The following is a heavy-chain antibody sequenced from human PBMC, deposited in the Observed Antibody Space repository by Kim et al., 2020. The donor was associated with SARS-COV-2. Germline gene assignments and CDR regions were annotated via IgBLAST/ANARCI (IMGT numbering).Heavy chain of an antibody. D-gene: IGHD3-10*01. Sequence: SVKVSCKASGTFSSDSITWVRQGPGQGLEWMGEINPIFGPPNYAQKIQGRVSITADESTTTVYMELSSLTSDDTAVYYCARHAGTYFYWFDPWGQGTLV. CDR3: ARHAGTYFYWFDP. CDR2: INPIFGPP. J-gene: IGHJ5*02. CDR1: GTFSSDS. V-gene: IGHV1-69*13.